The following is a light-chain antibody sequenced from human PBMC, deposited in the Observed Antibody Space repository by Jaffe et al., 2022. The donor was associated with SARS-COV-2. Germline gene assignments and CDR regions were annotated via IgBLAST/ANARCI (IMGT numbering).Light chain of an antibody. J-gene: IGLJ1*01. V-gene: IGLV2-14*03. CDR3: SSYTASNTLV. CDR1: SSDVGAYNY. CDR2: DVS. Sequence: QSALTQPASLSGSPGQSITISCTGTSSDVGAYNYVSWYQHHPGKAPKLMIYDVSNRPSGVSNRFSGSKSGNTASLTISGLQAEDEADYYCSSYTASNTLVFGTGTRVTVL.